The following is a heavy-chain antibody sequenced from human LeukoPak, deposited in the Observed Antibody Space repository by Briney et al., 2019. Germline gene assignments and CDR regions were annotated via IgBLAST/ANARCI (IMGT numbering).Heavy chain of an antibody. J-gene: IGHJ5*02. CDR1: GGTFSSYA. CDR2: IIPILGIA. D-gene: IGHD1-26*01. Sequence: GASVKVSCKASGGTFSSYAISWVRQAPGQGLEWMGRIIPILGIANYAQKFQGRVTITADKSTSTAYMELSSLRSEDTAVYYCARDLRVWDGPSQEVRWFDPWGQGTLVTVSS. CDR3: ARDLRVWDGPSQEVRWFDP. V-gene: IGHV1-69*04.